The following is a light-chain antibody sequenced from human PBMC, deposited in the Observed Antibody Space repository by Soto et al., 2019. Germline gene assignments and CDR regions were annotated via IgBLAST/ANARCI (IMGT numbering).Light chain of an antibody. CDR2: EVS. V-gene: IGLV2-14*01. CDR1: SSDVGGYNY. CDR3: SSYTSSSTPYV. J-gene: IGLJ1*01. Sequence: QSALTQPASVSGSPGQSITISCTGTSSDVGGYNYVSWYKQHPGKVPKLMIYEVSNRPSGVSNRFPGSKSGNTASLTIAGLQAEDVADYYCSSYTSSSTPYVFGTGTKLTVL.